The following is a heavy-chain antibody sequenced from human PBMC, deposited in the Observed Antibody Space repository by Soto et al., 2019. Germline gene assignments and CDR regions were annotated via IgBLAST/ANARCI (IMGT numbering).Heavy chain of an antibody. CDR2: ISDSGGST. J-gene: IGHJ6*03. CDR3: AKGLGDYYYMDV. CDR1: GFTFSSYT. V-gene: IGHV3-23*01. Sequence: EVQLLESGGGLVQPGGSLRLSCAASGFTFSSYTMSWVRQAPGKGLEWVSAISDSGGSTYYADSVKGRFTISRDNSKHTLFLQVNSLRAEDTGVYYCAKGLGDYYYMDVWGKGTTVTVSS.